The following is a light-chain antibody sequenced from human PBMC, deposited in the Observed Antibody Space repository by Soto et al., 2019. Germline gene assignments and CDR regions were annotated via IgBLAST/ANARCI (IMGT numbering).Light chain of an antibody. CDR3: SSYTGGNPSYV. CDR1: SGFVGSFSL. V-gene: IGLV2-14*02. CDR2: EGH. Sequence: QSVLAQPASVSGSPGQSITISCTGTSGFVGSFSLVSWYRQHPGKAPKVMISEGHRRPSGVPDRFSGSKSGNTASLTVSGLQAEDEADYYCSSYTGGNPSYVFGTGTKVTVL. J-gene: IGLJ1*01.